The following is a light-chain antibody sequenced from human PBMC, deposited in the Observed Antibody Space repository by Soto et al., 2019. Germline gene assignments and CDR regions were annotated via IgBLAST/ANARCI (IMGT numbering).Light chain of an antibody. CDR1: QSVSSN. Sequence: EIVMTQSPATLSVSPGERATLSCRASQSVSSNLAWYQQKPGQTPRLLIYGASTRATGIPARFSGSGSGTEFTLTISSLQSGDFAVYYCQQYHNWPPGTFGQGTKVEI. CDR3: QQYHNWPPGT. V-gene: IGKV3-15*01. CDR2: GAS. J-gene: IGKJ1*01.